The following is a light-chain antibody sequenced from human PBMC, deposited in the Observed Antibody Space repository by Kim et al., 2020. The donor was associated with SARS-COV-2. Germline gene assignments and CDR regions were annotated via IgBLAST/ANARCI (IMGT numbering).Light chain of an antibody. CDR2: GAS. J-gene: IGKJ2*01. Sequence: SAYVRYRATIPGRASQEITRQLAWYQQTPGKAPSRLICGASPLQSGVPSMFSRGSSGTAFSLTINSLQPEDFATYFCHQSHSFPYTFGQGTKLEI. CDR3: HQSHSFPYT. V-gene: IGKV1-12*01. CDR1: QEITRQ.